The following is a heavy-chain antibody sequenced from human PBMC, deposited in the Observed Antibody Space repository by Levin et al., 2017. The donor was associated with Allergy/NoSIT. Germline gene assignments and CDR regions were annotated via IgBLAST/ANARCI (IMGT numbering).Heavy chain of an antibody. CDR1: GGSISNYF. D-gene: IGHD1-26*01. V-gene: IGHV4-4*07. CDR2: IYTSGST. CDR3: ARERKGGSTFLDY. Sequence: SETLSLTCTVSGGSISNYFWSWIRQPAGKGLEWIGRIYTSGSTNYNPSLRSRVTMSVDTSKNQFSLKLSSVTAADTAVYYCARERKGGSTFLDYWGQGTLVTVSS. J-gene: IGHJ4*02.